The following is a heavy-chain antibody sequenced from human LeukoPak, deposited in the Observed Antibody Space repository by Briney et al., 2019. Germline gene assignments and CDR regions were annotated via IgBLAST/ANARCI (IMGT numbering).Heavy chain of an antibody. D-gene: IGHD3-10*01. V-gene: IGHV2-5*02. CDR1: GFSLSTSRVG. J-gene: IGHJ6*04. Sequence: ESGPTLVKPTQTLTLTCTLSGFSLSTSRVGVGWIRQPPGKALEWLALIYWDDDKRYSPSLKSRLTITKDTSKNQVVLTMTNMDPVDTATYYCTHMPESGTYWGDSYSGMDVWGKGTTVTVSS. CDR2: IYWDDDK. CDR3: THMPESGTYWGDSYSGMDV.